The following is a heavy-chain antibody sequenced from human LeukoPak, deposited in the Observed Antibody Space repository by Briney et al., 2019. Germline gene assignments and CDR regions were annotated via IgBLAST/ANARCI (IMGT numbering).Heavy chain of an antibody. V-gene: IGHV3-66*02. D-gene: IGHD5/OR15-5a*01. Sequence: GGSLRLSCEDSGFTVSSNYMSWVRQAPGKGLEWVSVIYSVGTTYYADSVKGRFTISRDTSKNTVFLQMNNLRAEDTAVYYCARLESTEGTLYWGQGTLVTVSS. J-gene: IGHJ4*02. CDR2: IYSVGTT. CDR1: GFTVSSNY. CDR3: ARLESTEGTLY.